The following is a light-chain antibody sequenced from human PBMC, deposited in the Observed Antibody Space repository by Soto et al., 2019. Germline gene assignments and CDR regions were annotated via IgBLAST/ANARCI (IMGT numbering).Light chain of an antibody. CDR1: QGVHSN. CDR3: QQFNSYPRV. Sequence: EIGMTLSPSTLSVSPGERATLSCRASQGVHSNLAWYQQKPGQAPRLLIYGASTRATGIPARFSGSGSGTEFTLIISSLQSEDFATYYCQQFNSYPRVFGQGTKVDI. J-gene: IGKJ1*01. V-gene: IGKV3-15*01. CDR2: GAS.